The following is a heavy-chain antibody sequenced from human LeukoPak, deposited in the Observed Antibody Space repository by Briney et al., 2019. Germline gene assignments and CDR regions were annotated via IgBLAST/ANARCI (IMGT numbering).Heavy chain of an antibody. CDR2: ISGSGGST. J-gene: IGHJ4*02. Sequence: GRSLRLSCAASGFTFSSYAMSWVRQAPGKGLEWVSAISGSGGSTYYADSVKGRFTISRDNSKNTLYLQMNSLRAEDTAVYYCAKVRGWSYYFDYWGQGTLVTVSS. CDR1: GFTFSSYA. V-gene: IGHV3-23*01. CDR3: AKVRGWSYYFDY. D-gene: IGHD6-19*01.